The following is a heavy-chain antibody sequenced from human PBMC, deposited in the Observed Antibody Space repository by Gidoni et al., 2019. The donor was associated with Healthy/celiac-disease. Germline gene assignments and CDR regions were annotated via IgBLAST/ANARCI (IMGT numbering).Heavy chain of an antibody. Sequence: VQLVESGGGLVQPGRSLRLSSAASAFTFDDYAMHWVRQAPGKGLEWVSGISWNSGSIGYADSVKGRFTISRDNAKNSLYLQMNSLRAEDTALYYCAKSDYSSVRALDYWGQGTLVTVSS. V-gene: IGHV3-9*01. J-gene: IGHJ4*02. CDR1: AFTFDDYA. CDR2: ISWNSGSI. CDR3: AKSDYSSVRALDY. D-gene: IGHD4-4*01.